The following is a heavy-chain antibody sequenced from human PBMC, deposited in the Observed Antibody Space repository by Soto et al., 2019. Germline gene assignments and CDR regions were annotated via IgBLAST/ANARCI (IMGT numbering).Heavy chain of an antibody. CDR1: GGSISSYY. J-gene: IGHJ3*02. CDR2: IYYSGST. V-gene: IGHV4-59*08. Sequence: QVQLQESGPGLVKPSETLSLTCTVSGGSISSYYWSWIRQPPGKGLEWIGYIYYSGSTNYNPSLKSRVTISLDKSKNQFSLKLSSVTAADTAVYYCATDTYYYDSSGSLKSEWAFDIWGQGTMVTVSS. D-gene: IGHD3-22*01. CDR3: ATDTYYYDSSGSLKSEWAFDI.